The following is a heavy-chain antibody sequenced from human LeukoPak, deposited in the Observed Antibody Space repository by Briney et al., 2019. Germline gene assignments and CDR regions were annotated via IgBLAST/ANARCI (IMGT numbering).Heavy chain of an antibody. CDR2: INHSGST. Sequence: SETLSLTCTVSGGSISSYYWSWIRQPPGKGMEWIGYINHSGSTKFNPSLKSRVTIAVDTSKNQFSLKLSSVTAADTAVYYCARGGGSYLFDYWGQGTLVTVSS. CDR1: GGSISSYY. CDR3: ARGGGSYLFDY. V-gene: IGHV4-59*12. J-gene: IGHJ4*02. D-gene: IGHD1-26*01.